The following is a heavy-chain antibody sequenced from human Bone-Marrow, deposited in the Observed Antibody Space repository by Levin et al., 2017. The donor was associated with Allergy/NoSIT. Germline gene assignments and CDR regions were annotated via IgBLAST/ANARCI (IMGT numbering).Heavy chain of an antibody. CDR3: ARGGDYGDYDV. Sequence: SCTVSGGSITGHYCAWVRQPPGKGLEWIGYIYHTGSTNSNPSLTSRVSISVDMSKNQFSLRLHSVTAADTAVYFCARGGDYGDYDVWGQGALVRVSA. CDR1: GGSITGHY. V-gene: IGHV4-59*11. J-gene: IGHJ1*01. D-gene: IGHD4-17*01. CDR2: IYHTGST.